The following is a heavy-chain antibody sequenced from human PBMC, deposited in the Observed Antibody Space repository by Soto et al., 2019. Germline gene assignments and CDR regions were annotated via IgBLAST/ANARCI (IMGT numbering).Heavy chain of an antibody. D-gene: IGHD3-22*01. J-gene: IGHJ4*02. V-gene: IGHV4-59*01. CDR2: IYYSGST. CDR1: GGSISSYY. CDR3: ARTHSSGSLFDY. Sequence: SETLSLTCTVSGGSISSYYWSWIRQPPGKGLEWIGYIYYSGSTNYNPSLKSRVTISVDTSKNQFSLKLSSVTAADTAVYYCARTHSSGSLFDYWGQGTLVTVSS.